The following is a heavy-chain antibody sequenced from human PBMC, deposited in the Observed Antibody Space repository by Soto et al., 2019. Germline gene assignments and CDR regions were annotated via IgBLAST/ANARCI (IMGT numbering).Heavy chain of an antibody. CDR3: ARCINYYDSWDEAFDI. CDR1: GYTFTSYD. D-gene: IGHD3-10*01. CDR2: MNPNSGNT. J-gene: IGHJ3*02. Sequence: QVQLVQSGAEVKKPGASVKVSCKASGYTFTSYDINWVRQATGQGLEWMGWMNPNSGNTGYAQKFQGRVTMTRNTSISTAYMELSSLRSEDTAVYYCARCINYYDSWDEAFDILGQGTMVTVSS. V-gene: IGHV1-8*01.